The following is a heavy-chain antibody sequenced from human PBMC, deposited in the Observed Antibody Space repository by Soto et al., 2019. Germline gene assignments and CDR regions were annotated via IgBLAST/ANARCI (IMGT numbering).Heavy chain of an antibody. Sequence: QVQLVESGGGVVQPGRSLRLSCAASGFTFSSYGMHWVRQAPGKGLEWVAVIWYDGSNKYYADSVKGRFTISRDNYKNTLYLQMNSLRAEDTAVYYCARDLGDQEEYGMDVWGQGTTVTVSS. D-gene: IGHD2-21*02. CDR2: IWYDGSNK. V-gene: IGHV3-33*01. CDR1: GFTFSSYG. CDR3: ARDLGDQEEYGMDV. J-gene: IGHJ6*02.